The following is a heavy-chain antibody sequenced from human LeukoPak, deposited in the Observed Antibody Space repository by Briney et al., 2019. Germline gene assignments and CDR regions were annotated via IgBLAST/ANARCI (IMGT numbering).Heavy chain of an antibody. D-gene: IGHD1-26*01. CDR1: GFTFSSYS. J-gene: IGHJ4*02. Sequence: GGSLRLSCAASGFTFSSYSMNWVRQAPGKGLEWVSYISSSSSTIYYADSVKGRFTISRDNAKNSLYLQMNSLRDEDTAVYYCAKRYSGSSGLYNFDYWGQGTLVTVSS. V-gene: IGHV3-48*02. CDR3: AKRYSGSSGLYNFDY. CDR2: ISSSSSTI.